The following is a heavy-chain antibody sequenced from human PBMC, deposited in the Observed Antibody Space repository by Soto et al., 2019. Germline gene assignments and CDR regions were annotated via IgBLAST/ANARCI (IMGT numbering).Heavy chain of an antibody. Sequence: VQLLESGGGLVQPGGSLRLSCAASGFSFSYYSMSWVRQAPGKGLEWVSSISGSGANTYYADSVKGRFSISRDNSKTTLYLQLHSLGAEDTAEYYCAKLLADYESGYFRWLDAWGQGTLVTVSS. CDR3: AKLLADYESGYFRWLDA. D-gene: IGHD3-9*01. V-gene: IGHV3-23*01. CDR2: ISGSGANT. CDR1: GFSFSYYS. J-gene: IGHJ5*02.